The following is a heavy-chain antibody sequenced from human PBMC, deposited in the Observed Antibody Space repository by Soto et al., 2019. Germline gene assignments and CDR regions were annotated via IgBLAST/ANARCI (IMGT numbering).Heavy chain of an antibody. CDR3: ARTSVGGVVISHGLDV. CDR2: ISYDGSNK. V-gene: IGHV3-30-3*01. D-gene: IGHD3-3*01. CDR1: GFTFSSYA. J-gene: IGHJ6*02. Sequence: QVQLVESGGGVVQPGRSLRLSCAASGFTFSSYAMHWVRQAPGKGLEWVAVISYDGSNKYYADSVKGRFTISRDNSKNTLYLQMNSLRAEDTAVYYCARTSVGGVVISHGLDVWGQGTTVTVSS.